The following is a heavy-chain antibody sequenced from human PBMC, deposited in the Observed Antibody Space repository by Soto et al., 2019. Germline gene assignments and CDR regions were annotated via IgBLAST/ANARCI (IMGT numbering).Heavy chain of an antibody. D-gene: IGHD6-6*01. J-gene: IGHJ6*02. CDR2: IDPSDSYT. V-gene: IGHV5-10-1*01. CDR1: GYSFTSYW. CDR3: AIKAARRDYYYGMDV. Sequence: GESLKISCKGSGYSFTSYWISWSRQMPGKGLEWMGRIDPSDSYTNYSPSFQCHVTISADKSISTAYLQWSSLKASDTAMYYCAIKAARRDYYYGMDVWGQGTKVTVSS.